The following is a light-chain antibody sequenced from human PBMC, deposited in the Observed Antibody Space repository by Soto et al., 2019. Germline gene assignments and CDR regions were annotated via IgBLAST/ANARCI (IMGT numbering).Light chain of an antibody. CDR2: GAS. V-gene: IGKV3-20*01. CDR1: QSLSSNY. CDR3: QQFHSYPLT. Sequence: ETGLTQSPSTLSVSPGERATLSWRASQSLSSNYLAWYQQYHGQAPRLLIFGASSRATGIPDRFSGSGYGTEFNLTISSLQTEDFATYHCQQFHSYPLTFGGGTKVDIK. J-gene: IGKJ4*01.